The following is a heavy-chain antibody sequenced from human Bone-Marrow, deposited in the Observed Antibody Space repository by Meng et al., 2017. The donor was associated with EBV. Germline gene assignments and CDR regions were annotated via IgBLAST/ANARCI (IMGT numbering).Heavy chain of an antibody. D-gene: IGHD6-19*01. J-gene: IGHJ4*02. CDR3: AHRRSDSGWFGY. Sequence: TLKQSGPTVINPPQTLTLTCAFSGYSLSTDGMGVAWIRQPPGKALEWLALIYWDDETRYSSALKNRLTVTKDSSKNQVVFRMANLDPADTATYYCAHRRSDSGWFGYWGQGTLVTVSS. CDR2: IYWDDET. CDR1: GYSLSTDGMG. V-gene: IGHV2-5*02.